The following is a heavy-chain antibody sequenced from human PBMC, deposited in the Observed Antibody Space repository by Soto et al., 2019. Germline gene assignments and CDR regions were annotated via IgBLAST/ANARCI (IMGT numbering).Heavy chain of an antibody. Sequence: SRSAECGGIRRLPGKGLERIGYIYYSGSTNYNPSLKSRVTISVDTSKNQFSLKLSSVTAADTAVYYCGRFFD. J-gene: IGHJ3*01. CDR2: IYYSGST. V-gene: IGHV4-59*13. CDR3: GRFFD. CDR1: SRSAE.